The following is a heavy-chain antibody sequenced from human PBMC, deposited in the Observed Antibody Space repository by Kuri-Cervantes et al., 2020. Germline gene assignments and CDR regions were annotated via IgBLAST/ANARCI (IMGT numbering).Heavy chain of an antibody. CDR1: GFTFSGYG. Sequence: GESLKISCAASGFTFSGYGMHWVRQAPGKGLEWVAVIWYDGSNKYYADSVKGRFTISRDNSKNTLYLQMNSLRAEDTAVYYCARDLGATMRVMGYWGQGTLVTVSS. V-gene: IGHV3-33*01. CDR3: ARDLGATMRVMGY. CDR2: IWYDGSNK. J-gene: IGHJ4*02. D-gene: IGHD1-26*01.